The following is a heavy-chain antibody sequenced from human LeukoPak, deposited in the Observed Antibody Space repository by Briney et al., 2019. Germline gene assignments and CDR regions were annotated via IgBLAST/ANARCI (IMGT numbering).Heavy chain of an antibody. D-gene: IGHD3-9*01. J-gene: IGHJ4*02. Sequence: GGSLRLSCAASGFTFSSYWMTWLRQAPGKGLEWLANIKLDGSETYYVDSVTGRFTISRDNAKNSLFLQLNSLTVEDTAVYYCATFSLARYYFENWGQGTLVTVSS. CDR1: GFTFSSYW. CDR2: IKLDGSET. V-gene: IGHV3-7*01. CDR3: ATFSLARYYFEN.